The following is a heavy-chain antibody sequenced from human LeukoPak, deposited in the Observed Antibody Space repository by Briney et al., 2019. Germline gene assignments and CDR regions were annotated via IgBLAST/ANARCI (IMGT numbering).Heavy chain of an antibody. J-gene: IGHJ4*02. D-gene: IGHD6-19*01. V-gene: IGHV4-59*01. CDR2: FYNSGST. CDR1: GGSISSYY. Sequence: PSETLSLTCTVSGGSISSYYWSWIRQPPGKGLEWIEFFYNSGSTNYNPSLKSRVTISVDTSKNQFSLKLSSVTAADTAVYYCARGGGGEYSSGWYDYWGQGTLVTVSS. CDR3: ARGGGGEYSSGWYDY.